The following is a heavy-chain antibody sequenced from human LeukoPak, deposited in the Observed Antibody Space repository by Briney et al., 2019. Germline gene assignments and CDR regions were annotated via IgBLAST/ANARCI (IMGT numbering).Heavy chain of an antibody. CDR3: ARDPYSSSWSYGMDV. V-gene: IGHV3-7*05. CDR2: IKQDGSET. J-gene: IGHJ6*02. D-gene: IGHD6-13*01. CDR1: GFTFSSYA. Sequence: GGSLRLSCAASGFTFSSYAMSWVRQNPEKGLEWVANIKQDGSETVYVDSVKGRFTISRDNAQTSLYLQMSSLRAEDTAVYYCARDPYSSSWSYGMDVWGQGTTVTVSS.